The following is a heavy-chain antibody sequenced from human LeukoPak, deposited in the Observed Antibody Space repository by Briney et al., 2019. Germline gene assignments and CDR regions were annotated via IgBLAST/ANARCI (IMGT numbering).Heavy chain of an antibody. CDR1: GFTFSSYA. V-gene: IGHV3-23*01. J-gene: IGHJ4*02. CDR2: ISGSGGST. D-gene: IGHD6-19*01. CDR3: AKGGYSSGGFCSDFEY. Sequence: TGGSLRLSCAAPGFTFSSYAMSWVRQAPGKGLEWVSAISGSGGSTYYADSVKGRFTISRDMSKNTLYLQMNSLRAEDTAVYYCAKGGYSSGGFCSDFEYWGQGTRVTVSS.